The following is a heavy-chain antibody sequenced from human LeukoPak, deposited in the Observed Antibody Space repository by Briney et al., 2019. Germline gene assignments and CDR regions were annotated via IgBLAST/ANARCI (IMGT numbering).Heavy chain of an antibody. D-gene: IGHD6-19*01. CDR3: ARGDSSGWQPPYYFDY. J-gene: IGHJ4*02. Sequence: SETLSLTCTVSGGSISSGSYYWSWIRQPAGKGLEWIGRIYTSGSTNYNPSLKSRVTISVDTSKNQFSLKLSSVTAADTAVYYCARGDSSGWQPPYYFDYWGQGTLVTVSS. CDR1: GGSISSGSYY. CDR2: IYTSGST. V-gene: IGHV4-61*02.